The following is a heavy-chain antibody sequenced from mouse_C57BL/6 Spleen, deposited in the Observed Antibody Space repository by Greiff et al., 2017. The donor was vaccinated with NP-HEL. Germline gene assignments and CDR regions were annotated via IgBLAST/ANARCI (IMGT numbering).Heavy chain of an antibody. J-gene: IGHJ3*01. V-gene: IGHV1-55*01. D-gene: IGHD4-1*01. CDR2: IYPGSGST. Sequence: VQLQQSRAELVKPGASVKMSCKASGYTFTSYWITWVKQRPGQGLEWIGDIYPGSGSTNYNEKFKSKATLTVDTSSSTAYMQLSSLTSEDSAVYCCARSPANWDKAWFAYWGQGTLVTVSA. CDR3: ARSPANWDKAWFAY. CDR1: GYTFTSYW.